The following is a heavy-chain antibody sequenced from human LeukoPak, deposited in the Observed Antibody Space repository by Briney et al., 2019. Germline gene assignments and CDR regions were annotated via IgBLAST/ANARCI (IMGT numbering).Heavy chain of an antibody. D-gene: IGHD5-24*01. V-gene: IGHV3-23*01. CDR2: IRNIGSSS. CDR1: GFSFSSYA. CDR3: VKKRWTYHDACDV. Sequence: GGSLRLSCAASGFSFSSYAMSWVRQAPGKGLEWVSDIRNIGSSSNYADSVKGRFTISRDNSKNTVNLQMNSLRVEDTAVYYCVKKRWTYHDACDVWGQGTMVTVSS. J-gene: IGHJ3*01.